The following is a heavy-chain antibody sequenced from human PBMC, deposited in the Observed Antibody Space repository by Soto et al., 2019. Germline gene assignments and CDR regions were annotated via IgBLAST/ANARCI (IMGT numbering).Heavy chain of an antibody. D-gene: IGHD3-16*02. CDR1: GGSFSGYY. V-gene: IGHV4-34*01. CDR3: ARGLARRPYYDYVWGSYRYVWFDP. Sequence: PSETLSLTCAVYGGSFSGYYWSWIRQPPGKGLEWIGEINHSGSTNYNPSLKSRVTISVDTSKNQFSLKLSSVTAADTAVYYCARGLARRPYYDYVWGSYRYVWFDPWGQATLVTVSS. CDR2: INHSGST. J-gene: IGHJ5*02.